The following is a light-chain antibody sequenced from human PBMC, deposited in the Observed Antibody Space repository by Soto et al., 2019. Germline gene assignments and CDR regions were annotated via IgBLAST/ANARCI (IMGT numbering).Light chain of an antibody. V-gene: IGLV2-14*01. Sequence: QCALTQRFSVSRSPGVSKTISCDGTSGDIGDYNYVSWYQQHPGKVPKVIIYDVSNRPSGVSYRFSGTKSGNTASLTVSGLQAEDEADYYCCSYTRSGTLIFGTGT. J-gene: IGLJ1*01. CDR2: DVS. CDR1: SGDIGDYNY. CDR3: CSYTRSGTLI.